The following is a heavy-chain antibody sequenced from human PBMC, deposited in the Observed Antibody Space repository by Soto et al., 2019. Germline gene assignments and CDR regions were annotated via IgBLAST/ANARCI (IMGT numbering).Heavy chain of an antibody. Sequence: QVQLVQSGTEVKKSGASMKISCKASGYTFTSHAVHWVRQAPGQRLEWIGWINVGNGNTKYSQTFQGRVTITRDTSANTAYMEPSSLGSEYSAVYYCAKRPGRYFDSWGQGTLVTVAS. J-gene: IGHJ4*02. CDR2: INVGNGNT. CDR1: GYTFTSHA. V-gene: IGHV1-3*01. CDR3: AKRPGRYFDS.